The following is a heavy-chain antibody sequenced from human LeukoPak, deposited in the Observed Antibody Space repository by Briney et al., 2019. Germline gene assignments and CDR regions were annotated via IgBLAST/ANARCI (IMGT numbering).Heavy chain of an antibody. Sequence: SETLSLTCTVSGGSISCGDYYWSWIRQPPGKGLEWIGYIYHSGSTYYNPSLKSRVTISVDTSKNQFSLKLSSVTAADTAVYYCARGTMVRGVIPLNLDYWGQGTLVTVSS. D-gene: IGHD3-10*01. V-gene: IGHV4-30-4*01. J-gene: IGHJ4*02. CDR1: GGSISCGDYY. CDR3: ARGTMVRGVIPLNLDY. CDR2: IYHSGST.